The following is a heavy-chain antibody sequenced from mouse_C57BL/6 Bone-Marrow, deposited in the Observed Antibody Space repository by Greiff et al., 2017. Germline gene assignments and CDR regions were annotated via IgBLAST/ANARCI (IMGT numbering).Heavy chain of an antibody. CDR3: ARRITTVVAHFDY. Sequence: QVQLQQPGAELVKPGASVKMSCKASGYTFTSYWITWVKQRPGQGLEWIGDIYPGSGSTNYNEKFKSKATLTVDTSSSTAYMQLSSLTSADSAVYYCARRITTVVAHFDYWGQGTTLTVSS. CDR2: IYPGSGST. V-gene: IGHV1-55*01. CDR1: GYTFTSYW. D-gene: IGHD1-1*01. J-gene: IGHJ2*01.